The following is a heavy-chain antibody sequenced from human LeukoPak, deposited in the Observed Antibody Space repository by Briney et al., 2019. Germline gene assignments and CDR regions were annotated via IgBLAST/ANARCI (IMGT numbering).Heavy chain of an antibody. CDR2: ISSGSDYT. V-gene: IGHV3-23*01. CDR3: AKIGVIGNWYYDL. Sequence: GGSLRLSCAASAFPFSIHGMSWVRQAPRKGPEWVSSISSGSDYTYYADSVKGRFTISRDNSKNTLYLDMTSLRAGDTAIYYCAKIGVIGNWYYDLWGRGTLVAVSS. D-gene: IGHD3-3*01. CDR1: AFPFSIHG. J-gene: IGHJ2*01.